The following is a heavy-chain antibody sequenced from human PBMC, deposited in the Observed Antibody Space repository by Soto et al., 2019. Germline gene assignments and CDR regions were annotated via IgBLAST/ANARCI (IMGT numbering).Heavy chain of an antibody. CDR2: ISGSGGST. CDR3: AKADSSGWYYVDY. Sequence: EVQLLESGGGLVQPGGSLRLSCAASGFTFSSYAMSWVRQAPGKGLEWVSAISGSGGSTYYADSVKGRFTISRDNSKNRLYLQMNSLRAEDTAVYYWAKADSSGWYYVDYWGQGTLVSVSS. D-gene: IGHD6-19*01. CDR1: GFTFSSYA. V-gene: IGHV3-23*01. J-gene: IGHJ4*02.